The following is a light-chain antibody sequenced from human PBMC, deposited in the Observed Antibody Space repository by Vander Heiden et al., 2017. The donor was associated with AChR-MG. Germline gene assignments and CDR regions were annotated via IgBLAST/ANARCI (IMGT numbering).Light chain of an antibody. J-gene: IGLJ2*01. Sequence: QSLLTQTPSAAGTPGQRDPIPCSGSSSHIGSNAVNCYQQLPRTAPKLLIYSNNPRTSGVPDRFSGAKYGTAATMAISGLQAEDDAGYYCAACDYSRNGPVFGGGTKLTVL. CDR3: AACDYSRNGPV. CDR1: SSHIGSNA. CDR2: SNN. V-gene: IGLV1-44*01.